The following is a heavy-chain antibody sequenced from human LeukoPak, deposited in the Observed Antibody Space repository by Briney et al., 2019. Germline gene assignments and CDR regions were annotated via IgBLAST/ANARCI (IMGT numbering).Heavy chain of an antibody. J-gene: IGHJ6*02. CDR1: GFTFSSYT. D-gene: IGHD6-13*01. Sequence: GGSLRLSCAASGFTFSSYTMNWVRQAPGKGPEWVSSITSISTYIHYADSVKGRFTISRDNAKNSLYLQMNSLRAEDTAVYYCARRIAADYGMDVWGQGTTVTDSS. V-gene: IGHV3-21*01. CDR3: ARRIAADYGMDV. CDR2: ITSISTYI.